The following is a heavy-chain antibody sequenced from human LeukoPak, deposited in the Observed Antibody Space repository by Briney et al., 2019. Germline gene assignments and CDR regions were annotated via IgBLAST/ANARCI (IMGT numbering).Heavy chain of an antibody. V-gene: IGHV3-11*01. CDR3: AKDRTTSCCYITDY. J-gene: IGHJ4*02. Sequence: PGGSLRLSCAASGFTFSDYYMSWIRQAPGKGLEWVSYISSSGSTIYYADSVKGRFTISRDNSKNTLYLQMNALRAEDTAVYYCAKDRTTSCCYITDYWGQGALVTVSS. CDR1: GFTFSDYY. CDR2: ISSSGSTI. D-gene: IGHD2-2*01.